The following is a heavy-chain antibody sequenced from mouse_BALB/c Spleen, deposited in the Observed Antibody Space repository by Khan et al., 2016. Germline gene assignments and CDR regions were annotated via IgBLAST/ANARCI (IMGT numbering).Heavy chain of an antibody. V-gene: IGHV4-1*02. J-gene: IGHJ2*01. Sequence: EVPRLESGGGLVQPGGSLKLSCAASGFDFRRYWMSWVRQAPGKGLEWIGEINPDSSTINYTPSLKDKFIISRDNAKNTLYLQMINVRTEDTALYYCGRIYYYCFFDYWGKGTTLTVSS. CDR3: GRIYYYCFFDY. D-gene: IGHD1-1*01. CDR1: GFDFRRYW. CDR2: INPDSSTI.